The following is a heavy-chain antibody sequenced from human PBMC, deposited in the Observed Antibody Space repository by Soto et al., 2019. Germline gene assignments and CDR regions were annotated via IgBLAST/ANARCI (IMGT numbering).Heavy chain of an antibody. V-gene: IGHV1-8*01. Sequence: QVQLVQSGAEVKKPGASVKVSCKASGYTFTSYDINWVRQATGQGLEWMGWMNPNSGNTGYAQKFQGRVTMTRNTSISTAYMELSSRRSEDTAVYYCARAPADIVLVPAAPNLDYWGQGTLVTVSS. CDR2: MNPNSGNT. J-gene: IGHJ4*02. CDR1: GYTFTSYD. CDR3: ARAPADIVLVPAAPNLDY. D-gene: IGHD2-2*01.